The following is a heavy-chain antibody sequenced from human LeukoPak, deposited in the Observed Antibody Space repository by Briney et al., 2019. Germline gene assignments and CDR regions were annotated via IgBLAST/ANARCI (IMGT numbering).Heavy chain of an antibody. Sequence: GGSLRLSCAASGFTFSSYAMSWVRQAPGKGLEWVSAISGSGGSTYYADSVKGRFTISRDNSKNTLYLQMNSLRAEDTAVYYCAKDVKYYDFWSGYSYWYFDLWGRGTLVTVSP. V-gene: IGHV3-23*01. CDR1: GFTFSSYA. CDR3: AKDVKYYDFWSGYSYWYFDL. CDR2: ISGSGGST. D-gene: IGHD3-3*01. J-gene: IGHJ2*01.